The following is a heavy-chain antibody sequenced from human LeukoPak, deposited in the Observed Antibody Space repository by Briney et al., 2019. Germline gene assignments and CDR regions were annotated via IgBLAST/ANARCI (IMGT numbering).Heavy chain of an antibody. CDR1: GFTFSSYS. J-gene: IGHJ4*02. CDR2: ISSSSSYI. D-gene: IGHD3-3*01. Sequence: GGFLRLSCAASGFTFSSYSMNWVRQAPGKGLEWVSSISSSSSYIYYADSVKGRFTISRDNAKNSLYLQMNSLRAEDTAVYYCARAYDFWSGYYPPDYWGQGTLVTVSS. CDR3: ARAYDFWSGYYPPDY. V-gene: IGHV3-21*01.